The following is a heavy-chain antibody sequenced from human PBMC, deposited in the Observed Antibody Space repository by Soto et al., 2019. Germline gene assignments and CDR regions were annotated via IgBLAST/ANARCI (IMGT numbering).Heavy chain of an antibody. CDR1: GFTFSSYA. CDR2: ISYDGSNK. D-gene: IGHD3-3*01. Sequence: GGSLRLSCAASGFTFSSYAMHWVRQAPGKGLEWVAVISYDGSNKYYADSVKGRFTISRDNSKNTLYLQMNSLRDEDTAVYYCARDLGFLEWLLYYYYGMDVWGQGTTVTVSS. CDR3: ARDLGFLEWLLYYYYGMDV. V-gene: IGHV3-30-3*01. J-gene: IGHJ6*02.